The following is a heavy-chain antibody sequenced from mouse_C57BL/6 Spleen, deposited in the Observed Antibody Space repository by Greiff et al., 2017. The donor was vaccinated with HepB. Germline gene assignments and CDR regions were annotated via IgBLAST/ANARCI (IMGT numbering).Heavy chain of an antibody. J-gene: IGHJ2*01. CDR2: IYPGDGDT. V-gene: IGHV1-82*01. CDR3: ARQEYGRSYVDY. CDR1: GYAFSSSW. D-gene: IGHD1-1*01. Sequence: VQLQQSGPELVKPGASVKISCKASGYAFSSSWMNWVKQRPGKGLEWIGRIYPGDGDTNYNGKFKGKATLTADKSSSTAYMQLSSLTSEDSAVYFCARQEYGRSYVDYWGQGTTPTVSS.